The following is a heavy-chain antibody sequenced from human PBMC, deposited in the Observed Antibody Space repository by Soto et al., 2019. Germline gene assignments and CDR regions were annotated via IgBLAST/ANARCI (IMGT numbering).Heavy chain of an antibody. CDR2: INHSGST. D-gene: IGHD6-6*01. CDR1: GGSFSGYY. J-gene: IGHJ5*02. V-gene: IGHV4-34*01. Sequence: SETLSLTCAVYGGSFSGYYWSWIRQPPGKGLEWIGEINHSGSTNYNPSLKSRVTISVDTSKNQFSLKLSSVTAADTAVYYCARVRGAARPPPNLFDPWAQGALVTVSS. CDR3: ARVRGAARPPPNLFDP.